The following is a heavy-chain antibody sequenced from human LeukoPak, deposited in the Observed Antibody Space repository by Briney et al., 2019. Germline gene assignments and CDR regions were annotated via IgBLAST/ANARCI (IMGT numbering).Heavy chain of an antibody. CDR3: AIGSAWYLFNY. D-gene: IGHD6-19*01. V-gene: IGHV5-51*01. J-gene: IGHJ4*02. CDR1: GYSFTSYW. Sequence: GESPKISCKGSGYSFTSYWIGWVRQMPGKGLEWMGIIYPGDSDTRYSPSFQGQVPNSADKSISTAYLQWSSLKASDTAMFYCAIGSAWYLFNYWGQGTLVTVSS. CDR2: IYPGDSDT.